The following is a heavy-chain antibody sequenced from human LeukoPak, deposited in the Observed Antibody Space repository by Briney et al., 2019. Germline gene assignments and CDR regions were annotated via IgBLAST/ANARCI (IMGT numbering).Heavy chain of an antibody. CDR1: GFTFSSYS. Sequence: GGSLRLPCAASGFTFSSYSMNWVRQAPGKGLEWVSSISSSSSYIYYADSVKGRFTISRDNAKNSLYLQMNSLRAEDTAVYYCARAGSGFWSGYSPFDYWGQGTLVTVSS. CDR3: ARAGSGFWSGYSPFDY. J-gene: IGHJ4*02. CDR2: ISSSSSYI. V-gene: IGHV3-21*01. D-gene: IGHD3-3*01.